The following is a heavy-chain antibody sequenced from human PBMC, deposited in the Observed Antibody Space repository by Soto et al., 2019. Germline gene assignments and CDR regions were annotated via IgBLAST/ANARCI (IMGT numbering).Heavy chain of an antibody. J-gene: IGHJ4*02. CDR1: GGSISSSSYY. V-gene: IGHV4-39*07. Sequence: PSETLSLTCTVSGGSISSSSYYWGWIRQPPGKGLEWIGSIYYSGSTYYNPSLKSRVTISVDMSISTAYLHLSSLKASDTAMYYCARQGPLLGYCESTSCHYDYWGQGTLVTVSS. CDR3: ARQGPLLGYCESTSCHYDY. D-gene: IGHD2-2*01. CDR2: IYYSGST.